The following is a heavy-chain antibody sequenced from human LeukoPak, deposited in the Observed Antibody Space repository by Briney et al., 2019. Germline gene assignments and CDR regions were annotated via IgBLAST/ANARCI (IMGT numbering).Heavy chain of an antibody. Sequence: GGSLRLSCAASAFTFSDCYMSWIRQAPGKGLEWVSYISGDSTTIYYADSVKGRFTISRDNAKNSLFLQMNSLRAEDTAVYYCARIMGESDYWGQGTLVTVSS. CDR1: AFTFSDCY. CDR3: ARIMGESDY. CDR2: ISGDSTTI. J-gene: IGHJ4*02. D-gene: IGHD3-16*01. V-gene: IGHV3-11*01.